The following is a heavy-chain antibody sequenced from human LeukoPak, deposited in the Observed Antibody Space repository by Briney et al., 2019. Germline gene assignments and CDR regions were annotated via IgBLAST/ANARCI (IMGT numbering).Heavy chain of an antibody. CDR1: GGTFSSYA. J-gene: IGHJ6*03. CDR2: IIPIFGTA. D-gene: IGHD2-15*01. V-gene: IGHV1-69*05. CDR3: AGGSCWASAYYYYMDV. Sequence: ASVKVSCKASGGTFSSYAISWVRQAPGQGLEWMGGIIPIFGTANYAQKFQGRVTITTDESTSTAYMELSSLRSEDTAVYYCAGGSCWASAYYYYMDVWGKGTTVTVSS.